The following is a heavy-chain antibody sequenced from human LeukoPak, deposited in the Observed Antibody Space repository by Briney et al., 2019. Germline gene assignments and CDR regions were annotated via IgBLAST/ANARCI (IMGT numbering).Heavy chain of an antibody. V-gene: IGHV3-21*01. D-gene: IGHD6-25*01. CDR3: ARGPPWYFDL. CDR2: ISSTSSYI. Sequence: PGGSLRLSCAASGFTFSDYTMNWVRQAPGKGLEWVSSISSTSSYIYYADSLKGRFTISRDNAKNTLYLQMNSLTAEDTAVYYCARGPPWYFDLWGRGTLVTVSS. CDR1: GFTFSDYT. J-gene: IGHJ2*01.